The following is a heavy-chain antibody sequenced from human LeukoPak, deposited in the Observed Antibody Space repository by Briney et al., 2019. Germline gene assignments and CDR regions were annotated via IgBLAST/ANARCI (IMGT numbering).Heavy chain of an antibody. CDR2: IYYSGST. D-gene: IGHD3-10*01. Sequence: PSETLSLTCTVSGGSISSSSYYWGWIRQPPGKGLEWIGSIYYSGSTYYNPSLKSRVTISVDTSKNQFSLKLSSVTAADTAVYYCARVDYYGSGSYYNGNYYYYYMDVWGKGTTVTISS. J-gene: IGHJ6*03. CDR1: GGSISSSSYY. CDR3: ARVDYYGSGSYYNGNYYYYYMDV. V-gene: IGHV4-39*07.